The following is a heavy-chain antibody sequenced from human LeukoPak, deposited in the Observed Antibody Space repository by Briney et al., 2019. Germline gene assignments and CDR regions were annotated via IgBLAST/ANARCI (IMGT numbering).Heavy chain of an antibody. CDR3: ARANIVVVTANHPHYYYYGMDV. Sequence: ASVKVSCKASGYTLTELSMHWVRQAPGKGLEWMGGVDPEDGETIYAQKFQGRVTMTEDTSTDTVYMELSSLRSEDTAVYYCARANIVVVTANHPHYYYYGMDVWGQGTTVTVSS. V-gene: IGHV1-24*01. J-gene: IGHJ6*02. D-gene: IGHD2-21*02. CDR1: GYTLTELS. CDR2: VDPEDGET.